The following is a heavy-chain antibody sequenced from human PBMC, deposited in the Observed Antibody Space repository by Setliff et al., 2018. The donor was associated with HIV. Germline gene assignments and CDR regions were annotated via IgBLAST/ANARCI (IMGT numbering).Heavy chain of an antibody. J-gene: IGHJ6*03. CDR2: TNHDGSSV. CDR3: ASDLKPYYYYMDV. V-gene: IGHV3-74*01. CDR1: GFSFSGYW. Sequence: GGSLRLSCAASGFSFSGYWMHWVRQVPGKGLAWVSRTNHDGSSVNYADSVKGRFTISRDNAKNTLYLQMNSLIAEDTAVYYCASDLKPYYYYMDVWGKGTTVTVSS. D-gene: IGHD3-9*01.